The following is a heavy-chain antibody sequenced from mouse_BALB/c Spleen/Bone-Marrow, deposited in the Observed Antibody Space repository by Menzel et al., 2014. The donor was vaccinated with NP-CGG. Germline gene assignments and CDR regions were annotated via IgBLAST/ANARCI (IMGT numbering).Heavy chain of an antibody. D-gene: IGHD2-4*01. V-gene: IGHV5-6-5*01. CDR2: ISSGGST. CDR1: GFTFSSYA. CDR3: ARVVYYDYDVWFAY. J-gene: IGHJ3*01. Sequence: EVMLVESGGGLVKPGGSLKLSCAASGFTFSSYAMSWVRQTPEKRLEWVASISSGGSTYYPDSVKGRFTISRDNARNILYLQMSSLRSEDTAMYCCARVVYYDYDVWFAYWGQGTLVTVSA.